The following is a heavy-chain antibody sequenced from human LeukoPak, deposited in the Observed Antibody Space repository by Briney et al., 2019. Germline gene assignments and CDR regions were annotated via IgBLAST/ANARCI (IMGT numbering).Heavy chain of an antibody. J-gene: IGHJ3*02. Sequence: SETLSLTCTVSGDSISSGDYYWSWIWQPAGKGLEWIGRISSSGSTNYNPSLKSRVTISVDTSKNQFALKLSSVTAADTAVYFCARGPYSYDSSGAFDIWGQGTMVTVSS. CDR1: GDSISSGDYY. CDR3: ARGPYSYDSSGAFDI. D-gene: IGHD3-22*01. CDR2: ISSSGST. V-gene: IGHV4-61*02.